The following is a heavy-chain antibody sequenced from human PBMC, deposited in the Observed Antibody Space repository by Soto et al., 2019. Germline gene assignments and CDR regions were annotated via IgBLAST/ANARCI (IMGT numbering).Heavy chain of an antibody. D-gene: IGHD3-22*01. Sequence: QVQLVDSGGGVVQPGRSLRLSCAASGFTFSIYAMHLVRQSPGKGLEWVAVISYDGSNKYYADSVKGRFTISRDNSKNTIYLQMNSLRAEDTFVYYFARVVTYYHSSGTYWAYWVQVTMVTVSS. CDR1: GFTFSIYA. CDR2: ISYDGSNK. J-gene: IGHJ4*02. CDR3: ARVVTYYHSSGTYWAY. V-gene: IGHV3-30-3*01.